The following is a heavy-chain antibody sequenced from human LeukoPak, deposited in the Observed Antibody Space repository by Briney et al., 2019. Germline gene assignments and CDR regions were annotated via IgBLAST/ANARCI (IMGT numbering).Heavy chain of an antibody. CDR2: IYDGGST. J-gene: IGHJ4*02. CDR1: GGSISSDSW. CDR3: ARGFCGGGACYSPGE. Sequence: PSETLSLTCAVSGGSISSDSWWSWVRQPPGKGLEWIGEIYDGGSTNYNPSLRNLVTISLDKSKNQFSLQLSSVTAADTAIYYYARGFCGGGACYSPGEWGQGTLVAVSS. D-gene: IGHD2-15*01. V-gene: IGHV4-4*02.